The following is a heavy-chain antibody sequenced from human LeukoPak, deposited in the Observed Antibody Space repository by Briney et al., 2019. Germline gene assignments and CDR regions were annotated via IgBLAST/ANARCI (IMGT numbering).Heavy chain of an antibody. CDR1: GGSISSYY. Sequence: SETLSLTCTVSGGSISSYYWSWIRQPPGKGLEWIGYIYYSGSTNYNPSLKSRVTISEDTSKNQFSLKLSSVTAADTAVYYCARVYYDSSGYLIDYWGQGTLVTVSS. CDR3: ARVYYDSSGYLIDY. CDR2: IYYSGST. J-gene: IGHJ4*02. V-gene: IGHV4-59*08. D-gene: IGHD3-22*01.